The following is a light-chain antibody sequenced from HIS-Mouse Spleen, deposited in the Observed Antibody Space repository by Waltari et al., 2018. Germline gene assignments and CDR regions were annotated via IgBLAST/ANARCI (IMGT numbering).Light chain of an antibody. V-gene: IGLV1-40*01. Sequence: QSVLTQPPSVSGAPGQRVTISCTGSSSNIGAGYDVHWYQQLPGTAPKLLFYGNSNRPSGVPDRFSGSQSGTSASLAITGLQAEDEADYYCQSYDSSLSGWVFGGGTKLTVL. CDR2: GNS. CDR1: SSNIGAGYD. CDR3: QSYDSSLSGWV. J-gene: IGLJ3*02.